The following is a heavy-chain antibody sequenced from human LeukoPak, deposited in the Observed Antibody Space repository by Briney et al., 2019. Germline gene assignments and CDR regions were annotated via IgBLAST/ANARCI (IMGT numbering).Heavy chain of an antibody. J-gene: IGHJ4*02. D-gene: IGHD2-15*01. Sequence: GGSLRLSCAASGFTFSNSWMHWVRQAPGKGLVWISHISSDGSNTIYADSVKGRFTISRDNAKNTLYLQMNMLRPEDTAVYYCERREGSSWYCFDYWGQGTLVSVSS. CDR2: ISSDGSNT. CDR3: ERREGSSWYCFDY. V-gene: IGHV3-74*01. CDR1: GFTFSNSW.